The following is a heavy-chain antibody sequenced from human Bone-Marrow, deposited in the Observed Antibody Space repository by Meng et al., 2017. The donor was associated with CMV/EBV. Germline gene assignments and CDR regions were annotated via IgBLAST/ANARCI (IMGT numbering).Heavy chain of an antibody. D-gene: IGHD2-2*01. Sequence: GESLKISCAASGFTFSSYSMNWVRQAPGKGLEWVSSISSSSSYIYYADSVKGRFTISRDNAKNSLYLQMNSLRAEDTAVYYCAREVVPAAIWPSYGMDVCGQGITVIVSS. CDR1: GFTFSSYS. V-gene: IGHV3-21*01. CDR2: ISSSSSYI. J-gene: IGHJ6*02. CDR3: AREVVPAAIWPSYGMDV.